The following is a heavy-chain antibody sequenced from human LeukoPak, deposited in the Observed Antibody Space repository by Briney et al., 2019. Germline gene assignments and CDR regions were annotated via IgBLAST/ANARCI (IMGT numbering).Heavy chain of an antibody. CDR1: GGSISSGDYY. CDR2: IYYSGNT. CDR3: ARDPPAYGDYSRGYGMDV. D-gene: IGHD4-17*01. J-gene: IGHJ6*04. V-gene: IGHV4-30-4*01. Sequence: PSETLSLTCTVSGGSISSGDYYWSWIRQPPGKGLEWIGYIYYSGNTYYNPSLKSRITISIDTSKNQLSLKLSSVTAADTAVYFCARDPPAYGDYSRGYGMDVWGRGTTVIVSS.